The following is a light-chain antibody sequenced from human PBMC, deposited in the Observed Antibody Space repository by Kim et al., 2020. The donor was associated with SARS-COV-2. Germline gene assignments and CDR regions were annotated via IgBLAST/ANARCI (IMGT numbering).Light chain of an antibody. CDR1: QSISNY. J-gene: IGKJ2*01. V-gene: IGKV1-39*01. CDR2: TAS. CDR3: QQSSSPPQDT. Sequence: ASVGDRVTITRRASQSISNYLNWYQQKPGKAPKRLIYTASSLQSGVPSRFSGSGSGTDFTLTISSLQPEDFATYFCQQSSSPPQDTFGQGTKLEI.